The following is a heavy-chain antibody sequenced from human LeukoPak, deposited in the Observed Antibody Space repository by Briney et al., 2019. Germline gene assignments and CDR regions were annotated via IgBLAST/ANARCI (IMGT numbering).Heavy chain of an antibody. CDR2: IYPRDGST. V-gene: IGHV1-46*01. CDR1: GYPFTNYA. J-gene: IGHJ4*02. Sequence: ASVKVSCKASGYPFTNYAMSWVRQAPGQGLEWMGMIYPRDGSTSYAQKFQGRVTVTRDTSTSTVHMELSGLRSEDTAVYYCARDQEGFDYWGQGTLVTVSS. CDR3: ARDQEGFDY.